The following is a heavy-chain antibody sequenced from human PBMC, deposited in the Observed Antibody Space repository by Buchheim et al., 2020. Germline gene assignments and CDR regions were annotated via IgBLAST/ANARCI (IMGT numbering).Heavy chain of an antibody. V-gene: IGHV3-33*01. CDR3: AREIAAADFDY. J-gene: IGHJ4*02. Sequence: QVQLVESGGGVVQSGRSLRLSCAASGFIFSSYGLHWVRQAPGKGLEWVAVIWYDGSNEYYADSVKGRFTISRDNAKNSLYLQMNSLRHEDTAVYYCAREIAAADFDYWGQGTL. CDR1: GFIFSSYG. D-gene: IGHD6-13*01. CDR2: IWYDGSNE.